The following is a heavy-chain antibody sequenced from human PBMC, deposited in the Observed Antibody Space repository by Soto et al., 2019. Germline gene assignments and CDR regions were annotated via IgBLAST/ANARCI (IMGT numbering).Heavy chain of an antibody. V-gene: IGHV3-23*01. CDR3: AKDAVYNDGLWLVAN. CDR2: MTGSGGDI. D-gene: IGHD5-12*01. Sequence: HPWWSLRLSFASSGFSFSRYAMMWVRQAPGKGQEWVAGMTGSGGDIRYADSVKGRFTISKDNSKNTLYLQMNSLRAEDTAIYYCAKDAVYNDGLWLVANWGQGTLVTVSS. J-gene: IGHJ4*02. CDR1: GFSFSRYA.